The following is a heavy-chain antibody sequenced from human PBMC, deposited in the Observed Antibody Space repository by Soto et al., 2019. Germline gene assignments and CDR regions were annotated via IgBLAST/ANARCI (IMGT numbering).Heavy chain of an antibody. CDR1: GYTFTSCN. CDR3: ARAYSGTSRLHY. D-gene: IGHD1-26*01. V-gene: IGHV1-46*01. J-gene: IGHJ4*02. Sequence: ASVKVSCKASGYTFTSCNMHWVRQAPGQGLEWMGVINPSGGGASDAQSFQGRVPLNRDTSTRTVYMELNSLRSEDTAVYYCARAYSGTSRLHYWGQGTLVTVSS. CDR2: INPSGGGA.